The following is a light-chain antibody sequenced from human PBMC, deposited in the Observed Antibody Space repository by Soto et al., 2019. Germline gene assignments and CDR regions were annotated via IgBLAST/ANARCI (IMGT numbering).Light chain of an antibody. CDR1: SSDVGGFNY. Sequence: QSALTQPASVSGSPGQSITISCTGTSSDVGGFNYVSWYQQHPGKAPKLMIYDVTNRPSGVSYRFSGSKSGNTASLTISGRQAEDEADYYCNSYTGSSTYVFGTGTKLTVL. J-gene: IGLJ1*01. CDR2: DVT. V-gene: IGLV2-14*03. CDR3: NSYTGSSTYV.